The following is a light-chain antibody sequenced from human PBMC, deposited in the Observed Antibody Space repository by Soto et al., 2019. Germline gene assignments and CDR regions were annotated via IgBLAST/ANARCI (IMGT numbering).Light chain of an antibody. J-gene: IGLJ3*02. CDR1: SGSVSTSYY. CDR3: VLYMGSGPWV. V-gene: IGLV8-61*01. CDR2: STN. Sequence: QTVVTQEPSFSVSPGGTVTLTCGLSSGSVSTSYYPSWYQQTPGQAARTLIYSTNTRSSGVPDRFSGSILGNKAALTITGAQADDESDYYCVLYMGSGPWVFGGGTKLTVL.